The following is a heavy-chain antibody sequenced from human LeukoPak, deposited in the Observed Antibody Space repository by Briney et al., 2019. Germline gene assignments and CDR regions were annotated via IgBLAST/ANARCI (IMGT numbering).Heavy chain of an antibody. Sequence: GGSLRLSCAASGFTFSNYGMHWVRQAQGKGLEWVAFIRYDGRNKYYADSVKGRFTISRDNSKNTLYLQMNSLRAEDTAVYYCARDRYYGSGVDYWGQGILVTVSS. CDR1: GFTFSNYG. CDR3: ARDRYYGSGVDY. D-gene: IGHD3-10*01. CDR2: IRYDGRNK. J-gene: IGHJ4*02. V-gene: IGHV3-30*02.